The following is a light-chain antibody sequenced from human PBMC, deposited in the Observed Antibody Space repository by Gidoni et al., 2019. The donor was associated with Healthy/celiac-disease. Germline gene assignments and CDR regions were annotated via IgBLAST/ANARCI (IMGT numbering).Light chain of an antibody. J-gene: IGLJ2*01. CDR3: QSYDSSLSAYVV. CDR2: GNS. Sequence: QSVLTQPPSVSGAPGQRVTISCTGSSSKIGAGYDVPWYQQFPGTAPKLFIYGNSNRPSGVPDRFSGSKSGTSASLAITGLQAEDEADYYCQSYDSSLSAYVVFGGGTKLTVL. CDR1: SSKIGAGYD. V-gene: IGLV1-40*01.